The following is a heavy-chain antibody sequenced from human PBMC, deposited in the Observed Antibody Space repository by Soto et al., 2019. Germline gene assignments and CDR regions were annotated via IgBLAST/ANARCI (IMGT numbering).Heavy chain of an antibody. CDR1: GGSISSYY. Sequence: SETLSLTCTVSGGSISSYYWSWIRQPPGKGLEWIGYIYYSGSTNYNPSLKSRVTISVDTSKNQFSLKLSSVTAADTAVYYCARRGSFLGYFDYWGQGTLVTVSS. V-gene: IGHV4-59*08. CDR3: ARRGSFLGYFDY. CDR2: IYYSGST. J-gene: IGHJ4*02. D-gene: IGHD2-15*01.